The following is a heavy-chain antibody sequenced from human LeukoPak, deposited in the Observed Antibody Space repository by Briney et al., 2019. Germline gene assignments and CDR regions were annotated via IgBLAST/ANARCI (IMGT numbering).Heavy chain of an antibody. CDR1: GGTFSSYA. J-gene: IGHJ6*04. CDR2: IIPIFGTA. V-gene: IGHV1-69*01. CDR3: AYSMVRGVSYYYYGMDV. D-gene: IGHD3-10*01. Sequence: ASVKVSCKASGGTFSSYAISWVRQAPGQGLEWMGGIIPIFGTANYAQKFQGRVTITADESTSTAYMELSSLRSEDTAVYYCAYSMVRGVSYYYYGMDVWGKGTTVTVSS.